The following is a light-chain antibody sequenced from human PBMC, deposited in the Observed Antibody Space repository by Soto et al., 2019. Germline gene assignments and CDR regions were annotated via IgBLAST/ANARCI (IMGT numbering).Light chain of an antibody. CDR1: QSVSSSY. Sequence: EIVLTQSPGTLSLSPGERATLSCRASQSVSSSYLAWYQQKPGQAPRLLIYGASSRATGIPDRFSCSGSGTDFTLTISRLEPEDFSVYYCQQYGSSSYTFCQGTKLEIK. V-gene: IGKV3-20*01. J-gene: IGKJ2*01. CDR2: GAS. CDR3: QQYGSSSYT.